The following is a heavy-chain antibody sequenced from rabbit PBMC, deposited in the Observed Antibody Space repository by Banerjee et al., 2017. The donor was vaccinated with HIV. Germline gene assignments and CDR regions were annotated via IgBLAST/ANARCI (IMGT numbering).Heavy chain of an antibody. J-gene: IGHJ4*01. CDR1: GFDFSSYY. CDR2: IDPVFGST. V-gene: IGHV1S7*01. Sequence: QLKEFGGGLVQPGGSLKLSCKASGFDFSSYYMSWVRQAPGKGLEWIGYIDPVFGSTYYASWVNGRFTISSHNAQNTLYLQLNSLTAADTATYFCARYGWGFNLWGPGTLVTVS. D-gene: IGHD4-1*01. CDR3: ARYGWGFNL.